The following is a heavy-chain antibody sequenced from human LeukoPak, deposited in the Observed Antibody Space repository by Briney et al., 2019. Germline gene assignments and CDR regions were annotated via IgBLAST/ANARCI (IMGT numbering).Heavy chain of an antibody. J-gene: IGHJ3*02. CDR3: ARGLGVNSAAFDI. CDR1: GFTFRSYG. Sequence: QPGRSLRLSCAASGFTFRSYGMHWVRQAPGKGPEWVAVIWYDGSKKYYADSVKGRFTISRDNSKNTLYLQMNSLRVEDTAVYYCARGLGVNSAAFDIWGQGTMVTVSS. D-gene: IGHD2-21*01. CDR2: IWYDGSKK. V-gene: IGHV3-33*01.